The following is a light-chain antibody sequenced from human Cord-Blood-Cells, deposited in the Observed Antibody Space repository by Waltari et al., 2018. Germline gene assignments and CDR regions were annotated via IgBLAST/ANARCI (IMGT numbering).Light chain of an antibody. CDR3: SSYTSSSTWE. Sequence: QSALTQPASVSGSPGQSITISCTGTSSDVGGYTYVSWYQQHPGKTPRLMIYDVSNRPSGVSNRVSGSKSGNTAALTIAGLQAEDEADYYCSSYTSSSTWEFGGGTNLTVL. CDR1: SSDVGGYTY. CDR2: DVS. V-gene: IGLV2-14*03. J-gene: IGLJ3*02.